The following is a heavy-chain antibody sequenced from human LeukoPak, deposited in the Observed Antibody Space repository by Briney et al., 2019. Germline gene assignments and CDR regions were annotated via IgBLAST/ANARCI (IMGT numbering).Heavy chain of an antibody. D-gene: IGHD3-22*01. Sequence: SVKVSCKASGGTFSSYAISWVRPAPGQGLEWMGGIIPIFGTANYAQKFQGRVTITADESTSTAYLELSSLRSEDTAVYYCARYYYDSSGYLLDYWGQGTLVTVSS. CDR3: ARYYYDSSGYLLDY. V-gene: IGHV1-69*13. CDR2: IIPIFGTA. CDR1: GGTFSSYA. J-gene: IGHJ4*02.